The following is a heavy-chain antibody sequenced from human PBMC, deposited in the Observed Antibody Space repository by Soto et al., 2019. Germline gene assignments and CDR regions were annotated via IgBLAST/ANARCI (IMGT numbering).Heavy chain of an antibody. J-gene: IGHJ5*02. D-gene: IGHD4-17*01. Sequence: QLQLQESGPGLVKPSETLSLTCTVSGGSISSSSYYWGWIRQPPGKGLEWIGSIYYSGSTYYNPSLKSRVTISVDTSKNQFSLKLSSVTAADTAVYYCARDKTVTYGSRGVDPWGQGTLVTVSS. CDR3: ARDKTVTYGSRGVDP. CDR2: IYYSGST. CDR1: GGSISSSSYY. V-gene: IGHV4-39*02.